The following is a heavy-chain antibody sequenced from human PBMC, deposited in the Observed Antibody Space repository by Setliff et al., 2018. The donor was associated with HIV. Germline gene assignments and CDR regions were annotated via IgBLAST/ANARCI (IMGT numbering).Heavy chain of an antibody. J-gene: IGHJ4*02. CDR3: ARGSKAAAGPPDF. Sequence: GGSLRLSCAASGFTFSSYSMNWVRQAPGKGLEWVSYISTSSSTIYYADSVKGRFTISRDNGYSSLYLQMNGLRAEDTALYYCARGSKAAAGPPDFWGQGTLVTVSS. V-gene: IGHV3-48*04. CDR2: ISTSSSTI. CDR1: GFTFSSYS. D-gene: IGHD6-13*01.